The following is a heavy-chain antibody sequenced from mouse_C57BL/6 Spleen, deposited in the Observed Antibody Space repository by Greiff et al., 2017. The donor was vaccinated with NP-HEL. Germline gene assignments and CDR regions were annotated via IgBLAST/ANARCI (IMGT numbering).Heavy chain of an antibody. CDR1: GYPFPDYT. CDR3: ARDYGSTLGDY. D-gene: IGHD1-1*01. CDR2: INPNNGGT. Sequence: VQLQQSGPELVKPGASVKMSCKASGYPFPDYTMHWVRQSHGKSLEWIGYINPNNGGTSSTQKFKGKATLTVNKSSSTAYMERRSLTSEDSAVYYCARDYGSTLGDYWGQGTTLTVSS. V-gene: IGHV1-22*01. J-gene: IGHJ2*01.